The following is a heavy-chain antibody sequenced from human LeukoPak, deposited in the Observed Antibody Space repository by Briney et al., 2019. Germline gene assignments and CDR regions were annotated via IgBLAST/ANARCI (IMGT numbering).Heavy chain of an antibody. D-gene: IGHD3-16*01. CDR1: GFTSSSYA. J-gene: IGHJ6*03. CDR2: ISNDGSQE. CDR3: AREAEIRRNFYYMDA. V-gene: IGHV3-30*01. Sequence: GGSLRLSCAASGFTSSSYALFWVRQAPGKGLEWLAVISNDGSQEHYADSLKGRFTIARDNSKNTLYLDMNSLTGEDTAVYYCAREAEIRRNFYYMDAWGKGTTVTVSS.